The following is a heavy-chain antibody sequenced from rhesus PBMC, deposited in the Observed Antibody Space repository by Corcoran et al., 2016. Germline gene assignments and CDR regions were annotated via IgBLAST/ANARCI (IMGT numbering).Heavy chain of an antibody. D-gene: IGHD3-22*01. V-gene: IGHV4-80*01. CDR3: AIGRSGVILDS. J-gene: IGHJ4*01. CDR2: RNGRGSTT. CDR1: GVSISSNW. Sequence: QVQLKESGPGLVRPSETLSLTCTVSGVSISSNWWSWIRQSPGKGLGWIGERNGRGSTTNYNPSLKSRATVAKDASSIQFFLIMTSESGADTAVYYCAIGRSGVILDSWGQGVLVTVSS.